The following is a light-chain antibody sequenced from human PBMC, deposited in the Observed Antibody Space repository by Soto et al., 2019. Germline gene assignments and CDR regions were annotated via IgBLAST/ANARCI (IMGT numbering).Light chain of an antibody. CDR2: GAS. CDR3: QQHNNWPFT. CDR1: QSVSSY. J-gene: IGKJ3*01. Sequence: VLSQSPAALSWHPGENATFSCRASQSVSSYLAWYQQKPGQAPRLLIYGASNRATGIPARFSGSGSGTEFTLTISSLQSEDFAVYFCQQHNNWPFTFGPGTKVDIK. V-gene: IGKV3-11*01.